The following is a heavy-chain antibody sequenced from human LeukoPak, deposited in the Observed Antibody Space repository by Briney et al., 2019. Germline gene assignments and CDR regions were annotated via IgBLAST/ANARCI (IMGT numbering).Heavy chain of an antibody. V-gene: IGHV4-59*12. J-gene: IGHJ6*03. CDR1: GGPISSYY. D-gene: IGHD3-22*01. Sequence: SETLSLTCTVSGGPISSYYWSWIRQSPGKGLEWIGYIYYSGTTNYNPSLKSRVTISVDTSKNQFSLNLTSVTAADTAVYYCARDASSGYYYYYYYYMDVWGKGTTVTVSS. CDR3: ARDASSGYYYYYYYYMDV. CDR2: IYYSGTT.